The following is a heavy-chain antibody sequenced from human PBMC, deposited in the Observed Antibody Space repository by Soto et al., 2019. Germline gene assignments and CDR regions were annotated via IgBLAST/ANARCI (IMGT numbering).Heavy chain of an antibody. V-gene: IGHV3-9*01. D-gene: IGHD6-19*01. CDR3: AKGGGWPKDPYYYYGMDV. CDR1: GFTFDDYA. J-gene: IGHJ6*02. Sequence: GGSLRLSCAASGFTFDDYAMHWVRQAPGKGLEWVSGISWNSGSIGYADSVKGRFTISRDNAKNSLYLQMNSLRAEDTALYYCAKGGGWPKDPYYYYGMDVWGQGTTVTV. CDR2: ISWNSGSI.